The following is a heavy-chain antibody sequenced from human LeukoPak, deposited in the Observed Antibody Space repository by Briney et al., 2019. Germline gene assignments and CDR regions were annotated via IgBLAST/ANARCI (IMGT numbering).Heavy chain of an antibody. J-gene: IGHJ6*03. D-gene: IGHD3-3*01. V-gene: IGHV4-59*01. CDR3: ARADPYDFWSGYYSIYYYYMDV. Sequence: SETLSLTCTVSGGSISSYYWSWIRQPPGKGLEWIGYIYYSGSTNYNPSLKSRVTISLDTSKNQFSLKLSSVTAADTAVYYCARADPYDFWSGYYSIYYYYMDVWGIGTTVTVSS. CDR1: GGSISSYY. CDR2: IYYSGST.